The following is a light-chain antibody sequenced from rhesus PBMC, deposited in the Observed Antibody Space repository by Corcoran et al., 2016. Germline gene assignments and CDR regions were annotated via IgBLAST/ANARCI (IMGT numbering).Light chain of an antibody. CDR3: QQYNNWNT. CDR2: GAS. Sequence: EIVMTQSPATLSLSPGERATLSCRASQSVSSYVAWYQQKPEQAPRHLSYGASSRATGIPDRVSGSGSGTDFTLIISRLEPEDVGVYYCQQYNNWNTFGPGTKLDIK. CDR1: QSVSSY. V-gene: IGKV3S9*01. J-gene: IGKJ3*01.